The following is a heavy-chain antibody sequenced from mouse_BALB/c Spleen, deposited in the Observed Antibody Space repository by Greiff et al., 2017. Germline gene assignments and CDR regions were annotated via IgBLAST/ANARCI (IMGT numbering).Heavy chain of an antibody. D-gene: IGHD1-1*01. CDR2: IYPGSGGT. J-gene: IGHJ3*01. CDR3: ARWGYGSSYGFAY. Sequence: QVQLKESGAELARPGASVKLSCKASGYTFTDYYINWVKQRTGQGLEWIGEIYPGSGGTNYNEKFKGKATLTADKSSSTAYMQLSSLTSDDSAVYFCARWGYGSSYGFAYWGQGTLVTVSA. CDR1: GYTFTDYY. V-gene: IGHV1-77*01.